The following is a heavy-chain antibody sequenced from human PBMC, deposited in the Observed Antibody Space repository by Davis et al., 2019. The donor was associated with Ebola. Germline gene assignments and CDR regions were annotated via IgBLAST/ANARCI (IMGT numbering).Heavy chain of an antibody. CDR3: ARGGLAGSSSYYFDH. CDR1: GEAFSGYY. V-gene: IGHV4-34*01. J-gene: IGHJ4*02. CDR2: NDHSGGT. Sequence: ESLKISCAVNGEAFSGYYWSWIRQSPGKGLEWIGENDHSGGTNYNPSLKSRVTISVDTLKRQFSLRLTSVTAADTGVYYCARGGLAGSSSYYFDHWGQGILVSVSS. D-gene: IGHD6-6*01.